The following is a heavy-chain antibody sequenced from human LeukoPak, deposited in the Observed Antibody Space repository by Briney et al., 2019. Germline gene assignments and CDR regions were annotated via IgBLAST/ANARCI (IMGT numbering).Heavy chain of an antibody. J-gene: IGHJ4*02. CDR3: AKSTMIVVVISEY. D-gene: IGHD3-22*01. CDR1: GFTFSDYY. Sequence: GGSLRLSCAASGFTFSDYYMSWIRQAPGKGLEWVAVISYDGSNKYYADSVKGRFTISRDNSKNTLYLQMDSLRAEDTAVYYCAKSTMIVVVISEYWGQGTLVTVSS. CDR2: ISYDGSNK. V-gene: IGHV3-30*18.